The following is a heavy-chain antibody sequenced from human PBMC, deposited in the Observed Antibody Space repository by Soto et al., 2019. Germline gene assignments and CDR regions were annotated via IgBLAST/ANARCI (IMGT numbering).Heavy chain of an antibody. Sequence: PSETLSLTCSVSGGSISSGYYCWSWIRQPPGKGLGWIGNIYYSGNTYYTPSLKCRLIISIDTSKNQFSLNVGSVTAADTAVYYCASSSLYWMDVWGQGTTVTVSS. CDR1: GGSISSGYYC. D-gene: IGHD2-2*02. J-gene: IGHJ6*02. CDR3: ASSSLYWMDV. V-gene: IGHV4-30-4*01. CDR2: IYYSGNT.